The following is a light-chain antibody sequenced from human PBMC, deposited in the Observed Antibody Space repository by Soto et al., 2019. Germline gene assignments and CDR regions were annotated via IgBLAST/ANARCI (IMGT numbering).Light chain of an antibody. CDR1: SSDVGSYNF. J-gene: IGLJ3*02. V-gene: IGLV2-23*01. Sequence: QSALTQPASVSGSPGQSITISCTGTSSDVGSYNFVSWYQKHPGKAPKLMIYEGSERLSGVSNRFSGSKSGNTASLTISGLQAEDEADYYCCSYAGSSTWVFGGGTKLTVL. CDR2: EGS. CDR3: CSYAGSSTWV.